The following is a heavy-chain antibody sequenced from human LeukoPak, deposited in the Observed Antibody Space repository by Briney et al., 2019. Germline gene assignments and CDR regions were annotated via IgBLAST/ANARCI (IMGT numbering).Heavy chain of an antibody. Sequence: SETLSLTCTVSGGSISSYYWSWIRQPPGKGLEWIGYIYYSGSTNYNPSLKSRVTISVDTSKNQFSLKLSSVTAADTAVYYCAAQYSSSWYNWFDPWGRGTLVTVSS. D-gene: IGHD6-13*01. CDR1: GGSISSYY. J-gene: IGHJ5*02. CDR3: AAQYSSSWYNWFDP. V-gene: IGHV4-59*08. CDR2: IYYSGST.